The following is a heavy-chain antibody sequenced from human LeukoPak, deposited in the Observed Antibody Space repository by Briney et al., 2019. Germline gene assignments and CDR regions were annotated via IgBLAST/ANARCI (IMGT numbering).Heavy chain of an antibody. CDR3: ARAVLHAFDI. Sequence: SETLSLTCTVSGGSISSSSYYWGWIRQPPGKGLEWIGEINHSGSTNYNPSLKSRVTISVDTSKNQFSLKLSSVTAADTAVYYCARAVLHAFDIWGQGTMVTVSS. CDR2: INHSGST. CDR1: GGSISSSSYY. J-gene: IGHJ3*02. D-gene: IGHD2-15*01. V-gene: IGHV4-39*07.